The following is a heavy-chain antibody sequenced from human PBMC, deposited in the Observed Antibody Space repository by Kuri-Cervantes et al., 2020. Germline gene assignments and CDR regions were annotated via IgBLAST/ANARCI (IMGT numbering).Heavy chain of an antibody. CDR1: EFTFSNYG. Sequence: GESLKISCAASEFTFSNYGMHWVRQAPGKGLEWGAVIWYDGSNTYYVDSVKGRFTISRDNSKNTRYLQMNSLRAEDTAVDYCARETMIYGDYGNYYGMDVWGQGTTVTVSS. CDR3: ARETMIYGDYGNYYGMDV. D-gene: IGHD4-17*01. V-gene: IGHV3-33*01. CDR2: IWYDGSNT. J-gene: IGHJ6*02.